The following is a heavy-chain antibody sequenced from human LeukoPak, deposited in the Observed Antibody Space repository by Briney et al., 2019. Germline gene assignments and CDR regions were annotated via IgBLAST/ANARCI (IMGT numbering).Heavy chain of an antibody. CDR3: ARMDTAMVNTFDY. D-gene: IGHD5-18*01. CDR2: IYYSGST. J-gene: IGHJ4*02. CDR1: GGSISSYY. Sequence: PSETLSLTCTVSGGSISSYYWSWIRQPPGKGLEWIGYIYYSGSTNYNPSLKSRVTISVDTSKNQFSLKLSSVTAADTAVYYCARMDTAMVNTFDYWGQGTLVTVSS. V-gene: IGHV4-59*01.